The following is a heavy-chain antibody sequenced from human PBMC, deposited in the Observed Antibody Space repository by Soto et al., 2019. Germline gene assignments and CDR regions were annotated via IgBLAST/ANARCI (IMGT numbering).Heavy chain of an antibody. CDR1: GFTFSDYY. CDR2: ISSSGSTI. V-gene: IGHV3-11*01. J-gene: IGHJ4*02. D-gene: IGHD3-22*01. CDR3: RISPPYYYESSVDY. Sequence: GGSLRLSCAASGFTFSDYYMSWIRQAPGKGLEWVSYISSSGSTIYYADSVKGRFTISRDNAKNSLYLQMNSLRAEDTAVYYWRISPPYYYESSVDYWGRETLVTVSS.